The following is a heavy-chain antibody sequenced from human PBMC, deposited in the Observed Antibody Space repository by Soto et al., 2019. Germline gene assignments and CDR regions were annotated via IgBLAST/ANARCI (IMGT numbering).Heavy chain of an antibody. Sequence: SETLSLTCAVYGGSFSGYYWSWIRQPPGKGLEWIGEINHSGSTNYNPSLKSRVTISVDTSKNQFSLKLSSVTAADTAVYYCARVDGTSCYSTRCYYYYMDVWGKGTTVTVSS. J-gene: IGHJ6*03. CDR2: INHSGST. V-gene: IGHV4-34*01. D-gene: IGHD2-2*02. CDR3: ARVDGTSCYSTRCYYYYMDV. CDR1: GGSFSGYY.